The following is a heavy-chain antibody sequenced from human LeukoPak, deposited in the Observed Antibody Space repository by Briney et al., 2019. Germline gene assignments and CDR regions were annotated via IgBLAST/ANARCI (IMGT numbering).Heavy chain of an antibody. CDR2: IYYSGST. J-gene: IGHJ6*04. CDR1: GGPISSYY. V-gene: IGHV4-59*01. D-gene: IGHD6-19*01. Sequence: SETLSLTCTVSGGPISSYYWSWIRQPPGKGLEWIGYIYYSGSTNCNPSLKSRVTISVDTSKNQFSLKLSSVTAADTAVYYCARDVAVAGSNYYYGMDVWGKGTTVTVSS. CDR3: ARDVAVAGSNYYYGMDV.